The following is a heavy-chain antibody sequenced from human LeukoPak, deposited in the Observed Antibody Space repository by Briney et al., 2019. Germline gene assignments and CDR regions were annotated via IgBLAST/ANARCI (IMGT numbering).Heavy chain of an antibody. CDR1: GFTFSSYG. Sequence: GGSLRLSCAASGFTFSSYGMSWVRQAPGKGLEWVSSISGSSSYIYYADSVKGRFTISRDNAKKSLYLQMSGLRAEDTAVYYCAFYYYYGMDVWGQGTTVTVSS. J-gene: IGHJ6*02. CDR3: AFYYYYGMDV. CDR2: ISGSSSYI. V-gene: IGHV3-21*01.